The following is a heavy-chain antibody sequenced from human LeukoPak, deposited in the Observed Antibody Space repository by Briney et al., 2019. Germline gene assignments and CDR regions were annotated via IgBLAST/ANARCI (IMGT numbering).Heavy chain of an antibody. J-gene: IGHJ6*03. CDR1: GGSISSSLYY. CDR3: ARETSQKGAHYMDV. CDR2: LYYSGTT. Sequence: PSGTLSLTCTVAGGSISSSLYYWGWIRQPPGKGLEWIGSLYYSGTTHYNVSLKTRLTMSIDTSKNQFSLKLSSVTAADTAVYYCARETSQKGAHYMDVWGKGTTVTISS. V-gene: IGHV4-39*07. D-gene: IGHD3-16*01.